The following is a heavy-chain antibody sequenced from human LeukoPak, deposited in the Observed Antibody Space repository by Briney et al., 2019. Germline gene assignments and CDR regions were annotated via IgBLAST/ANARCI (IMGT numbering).Heavy chain of an antibody. CDR2: ISGSGGST. CDR1: EFTFSSYW. V-gene: IGHV3-23*01. D-gene: IGHD5-18*01. J-gene: IGHJ3*02. CDR3: AKEGGYWGSVAFDI. Sequence: PGGSLRLSCAASEFTFSSYWMHWVRQAPGKGLEWVSAISGSGGSTYYADSVKGRFTISRDNSKNTLYLQMNSLRAEDTAVYYCAKEGGYWGSVAFDIWGQGTMVTVSS.